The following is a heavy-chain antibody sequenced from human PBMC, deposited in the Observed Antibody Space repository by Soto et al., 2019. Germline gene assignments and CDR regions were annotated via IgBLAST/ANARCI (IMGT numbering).Heavy chain of an antibody. V-gene: IGHV3-64D*06. J-gene: IGHJ6*02. CDR3: VKDLFGMDV. CDR1: GFTFNQYS. CDR2: ISSNGGGT. Sequence: GGSLRLSCSASGFTFNQYSMQWVRQSPGKGLQFVSTISSNGGGTDYTDSVKGRFTISRDNSKKTLYLQMSRLRPGDTAVYYCVKDLFGMDVWGQGAKVTVSS.